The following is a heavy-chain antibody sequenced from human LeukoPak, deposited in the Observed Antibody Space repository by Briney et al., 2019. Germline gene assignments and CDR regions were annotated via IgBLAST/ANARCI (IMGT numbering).Heavy chain of an antibody. CDR1: GFTFDDYG. D-gene: IGHD3-3*01. Sequence: GGSLRLSCAASGFTFDDYGMSWVRQAPGKGLEWVSGLNWNGGSTGYADSVKGRFTISRDNAKNSLYLQMNSLRAEDTALYYCARASSYDFWSDIDYWGQGTLVTVSS. CDR3: ARASSYDFWSDIDY. J-gene: IGHJ4*02. V-gene: IGHV3-20*04. CDR2: LNWNGGST.